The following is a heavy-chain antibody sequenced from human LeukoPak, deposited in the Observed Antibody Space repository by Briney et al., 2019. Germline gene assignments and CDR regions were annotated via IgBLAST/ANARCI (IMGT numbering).Heavy chain of an antibody. CDR3: ARLGGSGTYYPFDY. CDR2: IFPGDSDT. D-gene: IGHD3-10*01. V-gene: IGHV5-51*01. J-gene: IGHJ4*02. CDR1: GSLFTSHW. Sequence: GAPLQISCQASGSLFTSHWIGWVRQLPGKGLEWMGIIFPGDSDTRYSPSFQCQVTISADKSISTAYLQWSSLKASDTAMYYCARLGGSGTYYPFDYWGQGTLVTVSS.